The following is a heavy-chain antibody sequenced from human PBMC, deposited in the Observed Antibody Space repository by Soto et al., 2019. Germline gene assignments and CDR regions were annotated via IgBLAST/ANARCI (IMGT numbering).Heavy chain of an antibody. CDR1: GYTFTGYY. CDR3: ARDEAATGTGFDP. V-gene: IGHV1-2*02. CDR2: INPNSGGT. Sequence: VASVKVSCKTSGYTFTGYYIHWVRQAPGQGLEWMGWINPNSGGTKYAQKFQGRVTLTRDTSISTAYMELSRVQSDDTAVYYCARDEAATGTGFDPLGQGTLVTVYS. J-gene: IGHJ5*02. D-gene: IGHD6-13*01.